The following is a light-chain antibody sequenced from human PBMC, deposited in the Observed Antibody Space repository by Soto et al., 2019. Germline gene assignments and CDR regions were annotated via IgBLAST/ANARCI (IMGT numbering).Light chain of an antibody. CDR2: GAS. Sequence: DIQMTQSTSTLSASVGDRVTITCRASQSINSRLAWYQQKPGEAPKLLIYGASTLESGVPSRCSGSGSGTEFTLTISGLQRDDFATYFCQEYDGHRTFGEVTKLEIK. CDR3: QEYDGHRT. CDR1: QSINSR. V-gene: IGKV1-5*03. J-gene: IGKJ2*02.